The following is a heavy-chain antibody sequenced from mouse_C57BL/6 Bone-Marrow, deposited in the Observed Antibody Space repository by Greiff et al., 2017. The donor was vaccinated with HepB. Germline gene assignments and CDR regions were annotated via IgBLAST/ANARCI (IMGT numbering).Heavy chain of an antibody. CDR3: ARHPAYYSNYPGFYYAMDY. CDR2: IYPSDSET. Sequence: QVQLQQPGAELVRPGSSVKLSCKASGYTFTSYWMDWVKQRPGQGLEWIGNIYPSDSETHYNQKFKDKATLTVDKSSSTAYMQLSSLTSEDSAVYYCARHPAYYSNYPGFYYAMDYWGQGTSVTVSS. V-gene: IGHV1-61*01. D-gene: IGHD2-5*01. J-gene: IGHJ4*01. CDR1: GYTFTSYW.